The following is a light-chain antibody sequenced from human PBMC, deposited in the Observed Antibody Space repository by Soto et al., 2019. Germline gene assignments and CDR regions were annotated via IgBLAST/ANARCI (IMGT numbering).Light chain of an antibody. V-gene: IGKV3-11*01. J-gene: IGKJ1*01. CDR3: QQRSNCPLT. CDR1: QSVSTY. Sequence: EIVLTQSPATLSLSPGDRTTLSCRASQSVSTYFAWYQQKPGQHPRLLIYEASNRATGIPARLSGSGSGTDFTLTISSLEPEDFAVSYCQQRSNCPLTFGQGTKVEIK. CDR2: EAS.